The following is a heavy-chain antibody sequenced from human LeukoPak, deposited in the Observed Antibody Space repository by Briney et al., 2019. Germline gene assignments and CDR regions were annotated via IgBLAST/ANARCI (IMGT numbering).Heavy chain of an antibody. CDR2: IDQNGRAK. CDR3: ARDWTASGWLTYYFDY. V-gene: IGHV3-7*01. J-gene: IGHJ4*02. D-gene: IGHD6-19*01. CDR1: QLPFSDHW. Sequence: QTGGSLRLSCAASQLPFSDHWMSWVRQAPGKGLEWVANIDQNGRAKFYVDCVKGRFTISRDSAQNSLFLQMNSLRAEDTAVYYCARDWTASGWLTYYFDYWGQGALATVSS.